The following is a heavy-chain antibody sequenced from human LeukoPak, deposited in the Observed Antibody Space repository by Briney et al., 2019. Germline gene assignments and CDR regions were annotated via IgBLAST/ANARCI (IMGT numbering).Heavy chain of an antibody. CDR3: ARGRLYGGWYRWDYFDY. Sequence: SETLSLTCAVYGGSFSDYYRSWIRQPPGKGLEWIGEINHSGSTNYNPSLKSRVTISVDTSKNQFSLKLSSVTAADTALYYCARGRLYGGWYRWDYFDYWGQGTLVTVSS. D-gene: IGHD6-19*01. J-gene: IGHJ4*02. CDR2: INHSGST. V-gene: IGHV4-34*01. CDR1: GGSFSDYY.